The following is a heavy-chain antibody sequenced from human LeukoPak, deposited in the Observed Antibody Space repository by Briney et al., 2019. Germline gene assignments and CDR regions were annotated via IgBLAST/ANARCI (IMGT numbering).Heavy chain of an antibody. Sequence: SETLSLTCAVYGGSFSGYYWSWIRQPPGKGLEWIGEINHSGSTNYNPSLKSRVTISVDTSKNQFSLKLSSVTAADTAVYYCARDIAYCSSTSCYAVSYYFDYWGQGTLVTVSS. CDR3: ARDIAYCSSTSCYAVSYYFDY. D-gene: IGHD2-2*01. V-gene: IGHV4-34*01. CDR1: GGSFSGYY. J-gene: IGHJ4*02. CDR2: INHSGST.